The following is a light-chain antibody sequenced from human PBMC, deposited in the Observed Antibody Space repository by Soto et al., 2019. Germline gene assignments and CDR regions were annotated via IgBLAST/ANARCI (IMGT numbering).Light chain of an antibody. CDR1: SSDVGGYDH. CDR3: QSYDSSLSGYV. CDR2: DVT. Sequence: QSVLTQPRSVSGSPGQSVTISCTGTSSDVGGYDHVSWYQHHPDKAPKLLIYDVTKRPSGVPGRFSGSKSGNTASLTISGLQAEDGTDYYCQSYDSSLSGYVFGTGTKVTVL. V-gene: IGLV2-11*01. J-gene: IGLJ1*01.